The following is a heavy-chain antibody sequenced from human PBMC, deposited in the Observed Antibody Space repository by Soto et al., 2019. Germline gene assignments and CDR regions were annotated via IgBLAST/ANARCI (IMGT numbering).Heavy chain of an antibody. D-gene: IGHD2-15*01. CDR2: ISGSGGTT. Sequence: GGSLRLSCAASGFTFNNYAMNWVRQAPGKGLEWVSAISGSGGTTYYADSVQGRFIISRDNSKNTLYLQMNSLTAEDTAIYYCAKGRSAVVVVRFYPWGQGTLVTVSS. CDR3: AKGRSAVVVVRFYP. V-gene: IGHV3-23*01. CDR1: GFTFNNYA. J-gene: IGHJ5*02.